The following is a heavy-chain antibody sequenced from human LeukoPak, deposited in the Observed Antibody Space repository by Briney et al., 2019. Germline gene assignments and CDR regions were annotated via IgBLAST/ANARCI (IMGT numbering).Heavy chain of an antibody. Sequence: PSETLSLTCTVSGGSISSGGYSWNWFRQHPGKGLEWIGYIYYSGSTFYNPSLKSRVSISIDTSKNQFSLKLNSMTAADTAVYYCARGEGARDGYNYAGPFYFDYWGHGTLVTVSS. J-gene: IGHJ4*01. CDR2: IYYSGST. D-gene: IGHD5-24*01. CDR1: GGSISSGGYS. V-gene: IGHV4-31*03. CDR3: ARGEGARDGYNYAGPFYFDY.